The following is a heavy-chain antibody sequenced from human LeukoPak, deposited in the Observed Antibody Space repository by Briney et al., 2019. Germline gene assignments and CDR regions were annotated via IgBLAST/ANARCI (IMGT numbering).Heavy chain of an antibody. CDR2: INPNSGGT. D-gene: IGHD6-6*01. CDR1: GYTFTGYY. CDR3: ARAGWYSSSRLPIDY. Sequence: GASVKVSCKASGYTFTGYYMHWVRQAPGQGLEWMGRINPNSGGTNYAQKFQGRVTTTRDTSISTAYMELSRLRSDDTAVYYCARAGWYSSSRLPIDYWGQGTLVTVSS. V-gene: IGHV1-2*06. J-gene: IGHJ4*02.